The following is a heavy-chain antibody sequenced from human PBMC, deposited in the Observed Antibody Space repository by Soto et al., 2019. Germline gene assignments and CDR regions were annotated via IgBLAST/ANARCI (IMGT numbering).Heavy chain of an antibody. D-gene: IGHD2-2*01. V-gene: IGHV3-53*01. J-gene: IGHJ6*02. Sequence: GGSLRLSCSASWFTVSCNYLSWVRPAPGKGLGGVSVIYSGGSTYYADSVKGRFTISRDNSKNTLYLQMNSLRAEDTAVYYCARDGAMRDYPYYYYYYGMDVWGQGTTVTVS. CDR2: IYSGGST. CDR1: WFTVSCNY. CDR3: ARDGAMRDYPYYYYYYGMDV.